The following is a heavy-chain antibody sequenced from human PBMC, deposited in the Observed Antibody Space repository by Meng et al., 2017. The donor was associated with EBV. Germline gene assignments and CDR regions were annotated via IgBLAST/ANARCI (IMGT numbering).Heavy chain of an antibody. CDR2: IYYSGST. Sequence: GSGPGTGYLSATLSLTLTGSAGSVSSGSYYWSWIRQPPGKGLEWIGYIYYSGSTNYNPSLKSRVTISVDTSKNQFSLKLSSVTAADTAVYYCARGRYYGDYFWFDPWGQGTLVTVSS. V-gene: IGHV4-61*01. J-gene: IGHJ5*02. CDR1: AGSVSSGSYY. D-gene: IGHD4-17*01. CDR3: ARGRYYGDYFWFDP.